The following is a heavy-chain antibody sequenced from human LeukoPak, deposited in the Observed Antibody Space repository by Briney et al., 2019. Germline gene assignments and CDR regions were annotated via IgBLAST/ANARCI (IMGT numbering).Heavy chain of an antibody. D-gene: IGHD2-15*01. Sequence: PTGRSLRLSCAASGFTFSNYGMHWVRQAPGKGLEWVVVISHDGSNNNYADSVKGRFTISRDNSKNTLYLQMNSLRPEDTAVYYCAKVRVGTAHFDYWGQGTLVTVSS. CDR2: ISHDGSNN. CDR3: AKVRVGTAHFDY. J-gene: IGHJ4*02. V-gene: IGHV3-30*18. CDR1: GFTFSNYG.